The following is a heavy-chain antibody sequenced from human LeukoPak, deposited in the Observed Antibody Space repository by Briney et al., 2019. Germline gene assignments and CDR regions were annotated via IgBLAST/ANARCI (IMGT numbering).Heavy chain of an antibody. CDR1: GFTFSSYW. J-gene: IGHJ4*02. CDR3: ARGHLGLDY. V-gene: IGHV3-7*01. CDR2: INQDGSEK. Sequence: QAGGSLRLSCAASGFTFSSYWMTWVRQAPGKGLEWVANINQDGSEKYYVDSVKGRFTISRDNARNSLYLQMNSLRAEDTAVYYCARGHLGLDYWGQGTLVTVSS. D-gene: IGHD3-3*02.